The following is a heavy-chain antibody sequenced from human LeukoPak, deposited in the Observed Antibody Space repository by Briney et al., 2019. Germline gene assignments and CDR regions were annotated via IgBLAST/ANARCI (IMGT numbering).Heavy chain of an antibody. CDR3: ARAGYCSSTSCQWVPLV. D-gene: IGHD2-2*03. CDR1: GDSMKNYY. J-gene: IGHJ6*02. CDR2: IYYSGST. V-gene: IGHV4-59*12. Sequence: SETLSLTCTVSGDSMKNYYWIRIRQSPGKGLEWIGYIYYSGSTYYNPSLKSRVTMSVDTSKKQFSLKLSSVTAADTAVYYCARAGYCSSTSCQWVPLVWGQGTTVTVSS.